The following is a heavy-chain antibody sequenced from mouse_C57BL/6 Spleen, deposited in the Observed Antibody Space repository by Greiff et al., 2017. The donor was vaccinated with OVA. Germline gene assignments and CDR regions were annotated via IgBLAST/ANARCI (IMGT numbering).Heavy chain of an antibody. Sequence: VQLQQSGPVLVKPGASVKMSCKASGYTFTDYYMNWVKQSHGKSLEWIGVINPYNGGTSYNQKFKGKATLTVDKSSSTAYMELNSLTSEDSAVYYCARSVRNCGRVGYFDVWGTGTTVTVSS. J-gene: IGHJ1*03. D-gene: IGHD1-1*01. CDR3: ARSVRNCGRVGYFDV. V-gene: IGHV1-19*01. CDR1: GYTFTDYY. CDR2: INPYNGGT.